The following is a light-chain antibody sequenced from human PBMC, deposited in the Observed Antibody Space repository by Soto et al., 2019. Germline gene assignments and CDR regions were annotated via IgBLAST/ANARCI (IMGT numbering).Light chain of an antibody. Sequence: EIVLTQSPGTLSLSPGERATLSCRASQSVNSNYLAWYQQKPGQAPRLLIYGASSRATGIPDRFSGSGSGTDFTLTISRLEPEDFALYYCQQYGSSPLFTFGQGTKLEIK. J-gene: IGKJ2*01. CDR2: GAS. CDR1: QSVNSNY. CDR3: QQYGSSPLFT. V-gene: IGKV3-20*01.